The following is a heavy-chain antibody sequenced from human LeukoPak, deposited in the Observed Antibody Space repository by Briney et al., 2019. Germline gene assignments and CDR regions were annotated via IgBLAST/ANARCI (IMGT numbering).Heavy chain of an antibody. Sequence: GASVKVSCKASGYTFTSYDINWVRQATGQGLEWMGWMNPNSGNTGYAQKLQGRVTMTRNTSISTAYMELSSLRSEDTAVYYCARGGSSWANYYYYYGMDVWGQGTTVTVSS. J-gene: IGHJ6*02. CDR1: GYTFTSYD. CDR3: ARGGSSWANYYYYYGMDV. CDR2: MNPNSGNT. D-gene: IGHD6-13*01. V-gene: IGHV1-8*01.